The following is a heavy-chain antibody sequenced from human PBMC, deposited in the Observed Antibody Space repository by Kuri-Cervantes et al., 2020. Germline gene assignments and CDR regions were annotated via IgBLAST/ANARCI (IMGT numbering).Heavy chain of an antibody. CDR2: IFHTGKT. CDR3: ARCFLTEQLGYSGMDF. J-gene: IGHJ6*02. D-gene: IGHD6-13*01. Sequence: SETLSLTCTVSGGSLRSTNWWSWVRQSPGKGLEWIGEIFHTGKTNYNPCLESRATMSIDKSKSQFSLNLTSVTAADTAVYFCARCFLTEQLGYSGMDFWGQGTTVTVSS. V-gene: IGHV4/OR15-8*02. CDR1: GGSLRSTNW.